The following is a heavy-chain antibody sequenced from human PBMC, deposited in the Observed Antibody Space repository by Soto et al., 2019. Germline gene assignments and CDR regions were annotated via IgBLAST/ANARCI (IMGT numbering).Heavy chain of an antibody. CDR1: GALIPTLW. CDR2: VYSSGTT. D-gene: IGHD3-10*01. CDR3: ARDIGSYAYGQGY. J-gene: IGHJ4*02. V-gene: IGHV4-4*07. Sequence: SEILSLSSRASGALIPTLWTAQTRHPTGQRLEWIGRVYSSGTTDYNPSLTSRANLSVETSKNQFSLKLSAVTAADTAVDYCARDIGSYAYGQGYWGQGIQAT.